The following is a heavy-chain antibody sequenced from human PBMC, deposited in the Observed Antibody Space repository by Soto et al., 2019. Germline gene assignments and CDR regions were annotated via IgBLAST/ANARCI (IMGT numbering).Heavy chain of an antibody. CDR2: IYYSGST. CDR3: ERDGRRSPYDY. J-gene: IGHJ4*02. CDR1: GGSISSYY. Sequence: SGTLSLTCTVSGGSISSYYWSWIGQPPGKGLEWIGYIYYSGSTNYNPSLKSRVTISVDTSKNQFSLKLSSVTAADTAVYYCERDGRRSPYDYRAQGPLVTVSS. V-gene: IGHV4-59*01.